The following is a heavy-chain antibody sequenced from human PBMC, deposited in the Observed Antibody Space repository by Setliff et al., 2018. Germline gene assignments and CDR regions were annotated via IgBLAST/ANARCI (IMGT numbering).Heavy chain of an antibody. V-gene: IGHV1-69*13. CDR3: SRLVRYCTTTTCQTLSGGEH. CDR2: IIPMFRTG. D-gene: IGHD2-8*01. J-gene: IGHJ1*01. Sequence: ASVKVSCKASGGSFNNYPISWVRQAPGHGLEWMGGIIPMFRTGKYAQRFQGRVTITADESTDTAFLDLRSLRSDDTAIYYCSRLVRYCTTTTCQTLSGGEHWGPGTLVTVSS. CDR1: GGSFNNYP.